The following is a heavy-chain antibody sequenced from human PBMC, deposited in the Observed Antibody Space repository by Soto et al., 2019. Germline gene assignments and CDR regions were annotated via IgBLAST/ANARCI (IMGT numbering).Heavy chain of an antibody. D-gene: IGHD3-3*01. CDR3: AHRRGYYDFWSGAADY. Sequence: QITLKESGPTLVKPTQTLTLTCTFSGFSLSTSGVGVGWISQPPGKALEWPALIYWNDDKRYSPSLKSRLTSTKDTSKNQVVLTMTNMDPVDTATYYCAHRRGYYDFWSGAADYWGQGTLVTVSS. CDR2: IYWNDDK. V-gene: IGHV2-5*01. CDR1: GFSLSTSGVG. J-gene: IGHJ4*02.